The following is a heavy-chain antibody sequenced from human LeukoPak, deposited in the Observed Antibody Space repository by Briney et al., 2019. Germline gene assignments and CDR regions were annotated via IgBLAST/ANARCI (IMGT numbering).Heavy chain of an antibody. CDR1: GDSLTSHF. CDR2: VFHSGTT. CDR3: ARRMATVTDAFDI. J-gene: IGHJ3*02. D-gene: IGHD5-24*01. Sequence: PSETLSLTCNVSGDSLTSHFWSWIRQTPGKGLEWIGYVFHSGTTNYSPSLKSRVTISLDTLKKEFYLRLASMTAADNAVYYCARRMATVTDAFDIWGRGTMVSVSS. V-gene: IGHV4-59*08.